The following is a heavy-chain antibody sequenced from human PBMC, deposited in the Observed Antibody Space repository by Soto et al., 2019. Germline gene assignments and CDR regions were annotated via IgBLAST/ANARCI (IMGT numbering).Heavy chain of an antibody. CDR1: GSSISSGGYY. D-gene: IGHD3-9*01. CDR2: IYYSGST. CDR3: ERKRTYDILTGPQNWFDP. Sequence: SETLSLTSTVSGSSISSGGYYWSWIRQHPGKGLEWIGYIYYSGSTYYNPSLKSRVTISVDTSKNQFSLKLSSVTAADTAVYFFERKRTYDILTGPQNWFDPWGQGTLVTVSS. J-gene: IGHJ5*02. V-gene: IGHV4-31*03.